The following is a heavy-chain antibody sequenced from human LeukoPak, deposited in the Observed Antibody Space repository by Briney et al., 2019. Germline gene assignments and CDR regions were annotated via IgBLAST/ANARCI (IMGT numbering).Heavy chain of an antibody. CDR2: IYYSGST. Sequence: SETLSLTCTVSGGSISGYYWTWIRQPPGKGLEWIGYIYYSGSTKYNPSLTSRVTISLDTSKNQFSLVLSSVTAADTAVYYCARIVAVPGTEIDFWGQGTLVTVSS. V-gene: IGHV4-59*01. CDR1: GGSISGYY. D-gene: IGHD6-19*01. CDR3: ARIVAVPGTEIDF. J-gene: IGHJ4*02.